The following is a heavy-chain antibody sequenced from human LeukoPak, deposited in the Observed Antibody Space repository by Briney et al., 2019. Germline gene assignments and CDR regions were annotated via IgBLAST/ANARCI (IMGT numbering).Heavy chain of an antibody. J-gene: IGHJ6*03. CDR1: GFTVSSNY. D-gene: IGHD2-2*01. V-gene: IGHV3-53*01. Sequence: GGSLRLSCAASGFTVSSNYMSWVRQAPGKGLEWVSVIYSGGSTYYADSVKGRFTISRDNSKNTLYLQMNSLRAEDTAVYYCASSIVPAAPYYMDVWGKGTTVTVSS. CDR3: ASSIVPAAPYYMDV. CDR2: IYSGGST.